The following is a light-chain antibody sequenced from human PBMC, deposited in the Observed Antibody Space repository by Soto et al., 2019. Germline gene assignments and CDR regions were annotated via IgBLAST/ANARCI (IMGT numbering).Light chain of an antibody. CDR1: ESVTDNQ. CDR2: AIS. J-gene: IGKJ1*01. Sequence: EIVLTQSPGTLSLSPGERATLSCRSSESVTDNQLAWYQQKPGQGPRLLIYAISTRATGVPDRFSGSGSGTDFTLTISRLEPEDFAMYYCQQYGTSRWTFAQGTKVDI. V-gene: IGKV3-20*01. CDR3: QQYGTSRWT.